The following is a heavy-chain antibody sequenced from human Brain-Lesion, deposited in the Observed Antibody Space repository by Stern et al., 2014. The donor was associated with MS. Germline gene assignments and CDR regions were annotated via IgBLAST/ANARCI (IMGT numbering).Heavy chain of an antibody. CDR3: ARAHVDTWDWFDP. Sequence: EVQLVESGGDLVQPGGSLRLSCTASGFTFSTYWMHWVRQAPGKGLVWVSRINGDGSRTSYADSMKGRFTISRDNAKNTLYVQMNSLRVEDTAVYYCARAHVDTWDWFDPWGQGTLVTVSS. V-gene: IGHV3-74*02. CDR1: GFTFSTYW. D-gene: IGHD5-18*01. CDR2: INGDGSRT. J-gene: IGHJ5*02.